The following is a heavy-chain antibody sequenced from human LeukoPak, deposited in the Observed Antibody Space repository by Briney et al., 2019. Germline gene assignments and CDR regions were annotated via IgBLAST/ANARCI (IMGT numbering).Heavy chain of an antibody. D-gene: IGHD3-16*01. CDR3: ARGLYYDYVWGSSLTDY. CDR1: GFTFSSYA. CDR2: INHSGST. V-gene: IGHV4-34*01. Sequence: PGGSLRLSCAASGFTFSSYAMSWVRQPPGKGLEWIGEINHSGSTNYNPSLKSRVTISVDTSKNQFSLKLSSVTAADTAVYYCARGLYYDYVWGSSLTDYWGQGTLVTVSS. J-gene: IGHJ4*02.